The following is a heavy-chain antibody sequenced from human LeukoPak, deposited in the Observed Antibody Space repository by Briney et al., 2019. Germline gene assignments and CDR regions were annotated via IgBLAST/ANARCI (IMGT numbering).Heavy chain of an antibody. Sequence: GGSLRLSYAASGFTFSSYAMSWVRQAPGKGLEWVSAISGSGGSTYYADSVKGRFTISRDNSKNTLYLQMNSLRAEDTAVYYCAKADMIVVGNFDYWGQGTLVTVSS. CDR2: ISGSGGST. D-gene: IGHD3-22*01. CDR3: AKADMIVVGNFDY. V-gene: IGHV3-23*01. CDR1: GFTFSSYA. J-gene: IGHJ4*02.